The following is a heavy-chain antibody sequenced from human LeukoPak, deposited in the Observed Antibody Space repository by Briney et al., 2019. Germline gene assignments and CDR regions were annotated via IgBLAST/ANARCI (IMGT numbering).Heavy chain of an antibody. V-gene: IGHV3-33*01. J-gene: IGHJ3*02. CDR2: IWYDGSNK. D-gene: IGHD3-22*01. Sequence: GGSLRRSCAASGFTFSSYGMHWLRQAPGKGLKGLTVIWYDGSNKYYADSVKGRFTISRDNSKNTLYLQMNSLRAEDTAVYYCAREKDYYDSSGAVGAFDIWGQGTMVTVSS. CDR1: GFTFSSYG. CDR3: AREKDYYDSSGAVGAFDI.